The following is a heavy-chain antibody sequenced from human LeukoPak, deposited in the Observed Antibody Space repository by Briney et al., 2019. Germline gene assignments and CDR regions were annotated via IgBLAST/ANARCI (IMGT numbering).Heavy chain of an antibody. CDR2: IKSKTDGGTT. CDR1: GFTFSNAW. J-gene: IGHJ4*02. V-gene: IGHV3-15*01. D-gene: IGHD4-11*01. Sequence: GGSLRLSCAASGFTFSNAWMSWVRQAPGKGLEWVGRIKSKTDGGTTDYAAPVKGRFTISRDNSKNTLYLQMNSLRAEDTAVYYCAREIPQLLTTGFDYWGQGTLVTVSS. CDR3: AREIPQLLTTGFDY.